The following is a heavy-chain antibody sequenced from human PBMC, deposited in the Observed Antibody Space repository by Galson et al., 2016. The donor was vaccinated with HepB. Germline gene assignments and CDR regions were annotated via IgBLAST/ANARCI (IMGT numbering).Heavy chain of an antibody. D-gene: IGHD6-19*01. CDR1: GFSFSSYA. Sequence: SLRLSCAASGFSFSSYAMTWVRQVPGRGLEWVSTIRGDGSATLYADSVKGRFTISTDSSKNTLYLQMSGLRAEDTAVYYCAKAQPTHTIGWGGAFDVWGQGTMVTVFS. J-gene: IGHJ3*01. V-gene: IGHV3-23*01. CDR2: IRGDGSAT. CDR3: AKAQPTHTIGWGGAFDV.